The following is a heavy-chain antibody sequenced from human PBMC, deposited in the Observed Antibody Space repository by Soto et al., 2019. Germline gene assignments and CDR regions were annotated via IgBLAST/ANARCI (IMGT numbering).Heavy chain of an antibody. J-gene: IGHJ4*02. Sequence: QVQLVESGGGVVQPGRALRLTCSASEFTFSSYVMHWVRQAPGKGLEWLSSISYDGSNTYYADSVKGRFTISRDKSKNKLFLQMNSLRTEDTAVYYCARDRLRLGELSLLGYFDYWGQGTLVTVSS. CDR3: ARDRLRLGELSLLGYFDY. CDR2: ISYDGSNT. V-gene: IGHV3-30*17. CDR1: EFTFSSYV. D-gene: IGHD3-16*02.